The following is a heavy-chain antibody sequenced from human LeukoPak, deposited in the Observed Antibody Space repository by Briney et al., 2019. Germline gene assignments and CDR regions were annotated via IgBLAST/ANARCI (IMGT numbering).Heavy chain of an antibody. D-gene: IGHD3-10*01. V-gene: IGHV3-30*18. Sequence: PGGSLRLSCAASGFTFSSYGMHWVRQAPGKGREGVAVILFDGSNKYYADSAKGRFTISRDNSKNTLYLQMNSLRAAATAVYYCAKDREYGSGSYYYPNWFDPWGQGTLVTVSS. CDR3: AKDREYGSGSYYYPNWFDP. J-gene: IGHJ5*02. CDR2: ILFDGSNK. CDR1: GFTFSSYG.